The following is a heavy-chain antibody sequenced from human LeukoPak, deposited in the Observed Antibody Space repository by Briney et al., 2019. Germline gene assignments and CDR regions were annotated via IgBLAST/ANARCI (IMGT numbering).Heavy chain of an antibody. CDR1: GFTFSSYE. Sequence: GGSLRLSCAASGFTFSSYEMNWVRQAPGKGLEWVSYISSSGSTIYYADSVKGRFTISRDNAKNSLYLQMNSLRAEDTAVYYCATGGRWELPRPYAFEIWGQGTMVTVSS. D-gene: IGHD1-26*01. CDR3: ATGGRWELPRPYAFEI. V-gene: IGHV3-48*03. CDR2: ISSSGSTI. J-gene: IGHJ3*02.